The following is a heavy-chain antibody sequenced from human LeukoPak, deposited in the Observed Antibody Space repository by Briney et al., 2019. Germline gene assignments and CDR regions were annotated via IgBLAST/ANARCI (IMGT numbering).Heavy chain of an antibody. CDR2: ISSSSSYI. Sequence: GGSLRLSCAASGFTFSSYSMNWVRQAPGKGLEWVSSISSSSSYIYYADSVKGRFTISRDNAKNSLYLQMNSLRAEDTAVYCCARDFVGANDYFDYWGQGTLVTVSS. D-gene: IGHD1-26*01. J-gene: IGHJ4*02. CDR3: ARDFVGANDYFDY. CDR1: GFTFSSYS. V-gene: IGHV3-21*01.